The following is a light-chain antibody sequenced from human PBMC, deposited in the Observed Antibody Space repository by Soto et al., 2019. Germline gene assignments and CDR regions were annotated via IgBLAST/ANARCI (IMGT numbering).Light chain of an antibody. CDR1: QDIRGA. J-gene: IGKJ5*01. V-gene: IGKV1-13*02. Sequence: AIQLTQSPSSLSASVGDRVTITCRASQDIRGALAWYQQKPGKAPKILIYDVSTLESGVPSRFSGSSSGTDFTITISSLQPVDFSTYYCQQFNSYLITFGQGTRLEIK. CDR2: DVS. CDR3: QQFNSYLIT.